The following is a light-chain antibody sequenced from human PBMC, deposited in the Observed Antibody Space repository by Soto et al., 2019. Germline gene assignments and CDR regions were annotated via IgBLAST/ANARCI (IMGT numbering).Light chain of an antibody. CDR3: QHYGSSAL. J-gene: IGKJ3*01. CDR2: GAS. Sequence: EIVLTQSPGTLSLSPGERATLSCRASQSVSSSYLAWYQQKPGQAPRLLIYGASSRATGIPERFSGSGSGTDFILTISRLQPEAFAVYYCQHYGSSALFGPGTKVYIK. V-gene: IGKV3-20*01. CDR1: QSVSSSY.